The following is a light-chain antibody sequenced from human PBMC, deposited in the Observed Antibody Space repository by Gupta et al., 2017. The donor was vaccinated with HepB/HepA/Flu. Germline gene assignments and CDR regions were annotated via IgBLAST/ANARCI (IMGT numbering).Light chain of an antibody. CDR1: SSDIGNYNY. CDR2: DVS. V-gene: IGLV2-14*03. Sequence: QSAPTQPASVSGSPGQSITISCTGTSSDIGNYNYVSWYQQHPGKAPKLIIYDVSNRPSGISYRFSGSKSGNTASLIISGLQAEDEAQYYCSSYRSSITLEVFGTGTQVTVL. J-gene: IGLJ1*01. CDR3: SSYRSSITLEV.